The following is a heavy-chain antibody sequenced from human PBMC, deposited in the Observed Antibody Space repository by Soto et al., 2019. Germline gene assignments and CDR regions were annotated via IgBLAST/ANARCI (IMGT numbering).Heavy chain of an antibody. Sequence: GGSLRLSCAASGCTFSSYAMSWVRQAPGEGLEWVSAISTSGANPYYAGSVKGRFTISRDNSKNTLYLQMNSLRAEDTAVYYCARKGAVENAFDIWGQGTMVTVSS. CDR1: GCTFSSYA. V-gene: IGHV3-23*01. CDR3: ARKGAVENAFDI. CDR2: ISTSGANP. D-gene: IGHD6-19*01. J-gene: IGHJ3*02.